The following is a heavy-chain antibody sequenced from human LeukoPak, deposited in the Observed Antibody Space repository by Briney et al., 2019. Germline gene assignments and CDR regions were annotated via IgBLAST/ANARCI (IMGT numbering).Heavy chain of an antibody. CDR1: GFTFSDYS. CDR2: ISSGSGTT. J-gene: IGHJ4*02. CDR3: ARALGYSYGYVVDY. V-gene: IGHV3-48*01. D-gene: IGHD5-18*01. Sequence: GGSLRLSCAASGFTFSDYSMNWVRQAPGKGLEWVSSISSGSGTTYYADSVKGRFTISGDNAKNSLYLQMNSLRAEDAAVYYCARALGYSYGYVVDYWGQGTLVTVSS.